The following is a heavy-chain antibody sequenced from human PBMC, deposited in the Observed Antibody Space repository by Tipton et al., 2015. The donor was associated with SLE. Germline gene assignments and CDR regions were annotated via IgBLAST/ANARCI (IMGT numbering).Heavy chain of an antibody. CDR2: TNPSGNT. V-gene: IGHV4-34*01. J-gene: IGHJ4*01. Sequence: TLSLTCAVYGGSFSGYSWSWIRQPPGKGLEWIGQTNPSGNTNYNPSLKSRVTISVDTSNNQLSLKLTSVTAADTAVYYCARGAKERITLVRVRPYYFDYWGQESLVTVSS. CDR3: ARGAKERITLVRVRPYYFDY. D-gene: IGHD3-10*01. CDR1: GGSFSGYS.